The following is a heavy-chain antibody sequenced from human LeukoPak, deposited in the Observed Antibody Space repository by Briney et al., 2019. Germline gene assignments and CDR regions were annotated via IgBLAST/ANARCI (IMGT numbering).Heavy chain of an antibody. CDR2: IIPILGTA. D-gene: IGHD3-22*01. CDR1: GGTFSSYA. J-gene: IGHJ4*02. CDR3: ASEANNYYYDSSGYIFDY. V-gene: IGHV1-69*11. Sequence: SVKVSCKASGGTFSSYAISWVRQAPGQGLEWMGRIIPILGTANYAQKFQGRVTITTDESTSTAYMELSSLRSEDTAVYYCASEANNYYYDSSGYIFDYWGQGTLVTVSS.